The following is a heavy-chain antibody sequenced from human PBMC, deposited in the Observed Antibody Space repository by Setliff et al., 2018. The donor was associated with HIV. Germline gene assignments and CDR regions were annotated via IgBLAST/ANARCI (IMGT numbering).Heavy chain of an antibody. J-gene: IGHJ4*02. Sequence: SETLSLTCTVSGDSISSYYWSWIRQPPGKGLEWIGYIYTSGSTNYNPSLKSRITISLDTSKEQFSLELSSATAADTAVYYCATLDHSGGNFLAYWGQGSLVTVSS. CDR2: IYTSGST. CDR1: GDSISSYY. V-gene: IGHV4-4*09. D-gene: IGHD2-21*02. CDR3: ATLDHSGGNFLAY.